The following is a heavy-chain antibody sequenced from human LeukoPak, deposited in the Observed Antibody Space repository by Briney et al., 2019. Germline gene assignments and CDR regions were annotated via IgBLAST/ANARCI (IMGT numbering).Heavy chain of an antibody. J-gene: IGHJ5*02. D-gene: IGHD3-22*01. CDR2: INPNSGGT. Sequence: ASVKVSCKASGYTFTGYYMHWVRQAPGQGLEWMGWINPNSGGTNYAQKFQGRVTMTRDTSISTAYMELSRLRSDDTAVYYCAXYYDSSGYYLDPWGQGTLVTVSS. V-gene: IGHV1-2*02. CDR3: AXYYDSSGYYLDP. CDR1: GYTFTGYY.